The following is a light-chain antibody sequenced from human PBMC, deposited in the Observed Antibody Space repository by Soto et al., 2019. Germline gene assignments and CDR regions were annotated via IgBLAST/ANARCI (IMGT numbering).Light chain of an antibody. J-gene: IGLJ2*01. CDR1: SDDVGTYNY. CDR3: SSYTSSSTVV. Sequence: QSALTQPASVSGSPGQSITVSCTGTSDDVGTYNYVSWYQHHPGKAPKLIIYDVSYRPSGVSNRFSGSKSGNTASLTISGLQAEDEADYYFSSYTSSSTVVFGGGTKLTVL. V-gene: IGLV2-14*03. CDR2: DVS.